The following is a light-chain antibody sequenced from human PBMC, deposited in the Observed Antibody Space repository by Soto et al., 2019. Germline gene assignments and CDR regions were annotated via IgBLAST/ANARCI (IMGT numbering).Light chain of an antibody. CDR2: GAS. J-gene: IGKJ4*01. CDR1: QSVSSSY. Sequence: DIVLTQSPVTLFLSPGERTTLSCRASQSVSSSYLAWYQQKPGQAPRLLICGASSRATGIPDRFSGSGSGTDFTLTISRLEPEDFAVYYCQQYGSSPLTFGGGTKVDIK. V-gene: IGKV3-20*01. CDR3: QQYGSSPLT.